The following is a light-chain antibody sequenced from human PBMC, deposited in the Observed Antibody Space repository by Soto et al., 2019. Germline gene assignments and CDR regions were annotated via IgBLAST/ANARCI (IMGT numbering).Light chain of an antibody. J-gene: IGKJ1*01. CDR3: QQYGSSPQT. CDR1: QSVSSSY. CDR2: GAS. V-gene: IGKV3-20*01. Sequence: IVMTQSPATLSVSPGERATLSCRASQSVSSSYLAWYQQKPGQAPRLLISGASSRAADIPDRFSGSGSGTDFTLTINRLEPEDFAVYYCQQYGSSPQTFGQGTKVDIK.